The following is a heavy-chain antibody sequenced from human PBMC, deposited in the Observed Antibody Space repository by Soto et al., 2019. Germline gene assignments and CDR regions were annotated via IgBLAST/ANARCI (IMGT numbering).Heavy chain of an antibody. J-gene: IGHJ4*02. CDR3: ARDREVRGVIPINYFDY. D-gene: IGHD3-10*01. CDR1: AGSISSGDYY. V-gene: IGHV4-30-4*01. Sequence: SETLSLTCTVSAGSISSGDYYWIWIRQPTGKGLEWIGYIYYSGSTYYNPSLKSQVTRSLDTSKNQFSLKLSSVTAADTAVYYCARDREVRGVIPINYFDYWGQGTLVTVSS. CDR2: IYYSGST.